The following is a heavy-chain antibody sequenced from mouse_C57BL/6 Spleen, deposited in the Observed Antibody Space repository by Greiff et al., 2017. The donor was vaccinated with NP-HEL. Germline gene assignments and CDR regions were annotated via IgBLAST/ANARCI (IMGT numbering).Heavy chain of an antibody. V-gene: IGHV5-9-1*02. CDR3: TRRGEIYYGNYVGYFDV. D-gene: IGHD2-1*01. CDR2: ISSGGDYI. CDR1: GFTFSSYA. Sequence: EVKLMESGEGLVKPGGSLKLSCAASGFTFSSYAMSWVRQTPEKRLEWVAYISSGGDYIYYADTVKGRFTISRDNARNTLYLQMSSLKSEDTAMYYCTRRGEIYYGNYVGYFDVWGTGTTVTVSS. J-gene: IGHJ1*03.